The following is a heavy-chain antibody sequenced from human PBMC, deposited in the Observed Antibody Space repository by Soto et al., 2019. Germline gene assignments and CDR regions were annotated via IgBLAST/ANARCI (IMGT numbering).Heavy chain of an antibody. CDR2: IYESGTT. J-gene: IGHJ3*02. CDR1: GGSISSGDYS. V-gene: IGHV4-30-2*01. D-gene: IGHD1-26*01. CDR3: ASGKLGNHFHI. Sequence: SETLSLTCAVSGGSISSGDYSWSWIRQPPGRGLEWIGYIYESGTTFYNPSLKSRVTISVDRSKKKFSLELSSVTAADTAVYYCASGKLGNHFHIWGQGTMVTVSS.